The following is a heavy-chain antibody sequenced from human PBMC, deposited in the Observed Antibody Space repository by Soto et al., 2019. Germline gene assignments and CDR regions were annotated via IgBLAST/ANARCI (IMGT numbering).Heavy chain of an antibody. D-gene: IGHD3-16*01. J-gene: IGHJ6*02. CDR1: GFTFSGYA. CDR3: AKTFGGGHYGMDV. V-gene: IGHV3-33*06. Sequence: QVQLVESGGGVVQPGRSLRLSCAASGFTFSGYAMHWVRQAPGKGLEWVAVIWYDGSYKSYADSVKGRFTISRDNSKNTLSLQMNSLRAEDTAVYYCAKTFGGGHYGMDVWGQGTTVTVSS. CDR2: IWYDGSYK.